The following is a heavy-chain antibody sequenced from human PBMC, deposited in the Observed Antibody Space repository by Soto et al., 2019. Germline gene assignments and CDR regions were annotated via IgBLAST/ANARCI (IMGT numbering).Heavy chain of an antibody. D-gene: IGHD1-1*01. V-gene: IGHV4-39*01. Sequence: PXETLSLTCTVSRASISGCDYYWGWVRQPPGKGLAWIGSICSSGSTYYNPSLKSRVTISVDTSKNQFSLRLTSVTAADAAVYYCARHRRETGTYAQPLDYWGQGILVTVSS. CDR2: ICSSGST. CDR1: RASISGCDYY. CDR3: ARHRRETGTYAQPLDY. J-gene: IGHJ4*02.